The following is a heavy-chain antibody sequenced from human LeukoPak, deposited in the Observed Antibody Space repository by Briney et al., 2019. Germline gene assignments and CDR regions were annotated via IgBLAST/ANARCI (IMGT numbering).Heavy chain of an antibody. J-gene: IGHJ4*02. D-gene: IGHD3-3*01. CDR2: INHSGST. V-gene: IGHV4-34*01. CDR1: GGSFSGYY. CDR3: AGGGNDFWSGYPPQFDY. Sequence: PSETLSLTCAVYGGSFSGYYWSWIRQPPGKGLEWIGEINHSGSTNYNPSLKSRVTISVDTSKNQFSLKLSSVTAADTAVYYCAGGGNDFWSGYPPQFDYWGQGALVTVSS.